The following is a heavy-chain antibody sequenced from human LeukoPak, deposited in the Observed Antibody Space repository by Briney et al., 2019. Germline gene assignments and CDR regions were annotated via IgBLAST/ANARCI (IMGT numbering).Heavy chain of an antibody. V-gene: IGHV4-34*01. J-gene: IGHJ4*02. CDR1: GGSFSGYY. CDR2: INHSGST. D-gene: IGHD3-10*01. Sequence: SETLSLTCAVYGGSFSGYYWSWIRRPPGKGLEWIGEINHSGSTNYNPSLKSRVTISVDTSKNQFSLKLSSVTAADTAVYYCARKRRWFGELIRNYYFDYWGQGTLVTVSP. CDR3: ARKRRWFGELIRNYYFDY.